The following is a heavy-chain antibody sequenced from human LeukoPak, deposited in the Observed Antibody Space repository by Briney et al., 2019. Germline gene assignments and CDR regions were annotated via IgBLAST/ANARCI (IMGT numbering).Heavy chain of an antibody. J-gene: IGHJ4*02. D-gene: IGHD2-21*02. V-gene: IGHV1-2*02. CDR3: VLSPVVVTAMD. CDR1: GYTFTGYY. CDR2: INPNSGGT. Sequence: ASVKVSCKASGYTFTGYYMHWVRQAPGQGLEWMGWINPNSGGTNYAQKFQGRVTMTRDTFISTAYMELTSLRSDDTAVYYCVLSPVVVTAMDWGQGTLVTVSS.